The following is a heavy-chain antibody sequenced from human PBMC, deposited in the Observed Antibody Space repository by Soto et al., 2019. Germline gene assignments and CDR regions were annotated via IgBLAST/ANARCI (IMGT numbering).Heavy chain of an antibody. Sequence: QVQLQESGPGLVKPSETLSLTCTVSGGSISSYYWSWIRQPPGKGLEWIGYIYYSGSTNYNPSLKSRVTISVDTSKNQFCLRLSSVTAEETAVYYCARRSGDQFDYWGQGTLVTVSS. CDR1: GGSISSYY. J-gene: IGHJ4*02. CDR3: ARRSGDQFDY. CDR2: IYYSGST. V-gene: IGHV4-59*01. D-gene: IGHD4-17*01.